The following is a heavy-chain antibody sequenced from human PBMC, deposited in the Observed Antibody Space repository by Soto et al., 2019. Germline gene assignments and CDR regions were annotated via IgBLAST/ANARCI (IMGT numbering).Heavy chain of an antibody. CDR3: ARVQWLASHI. D-gene: IGHD6-19*01. V-gene: IGHV3-21*01. CDR2: ITISSTSI. J-gene: IGHJ3*02. Sequence: EVQLVESGGGLVKPGGPLRLSCAASGLTFSGFSMNWVGQAPGKGLEWVSTITISSTSIYYADSVKGRFTISRDNAKNSLYLQMNSLRVEDTAVYYCARVQWLASHIWGQGTMVTVSS. CDR1: GLTFSGFS.